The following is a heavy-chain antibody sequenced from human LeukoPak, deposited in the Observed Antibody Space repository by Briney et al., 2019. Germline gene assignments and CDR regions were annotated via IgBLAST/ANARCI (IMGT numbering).Heavy chain of an antibody. CDR3: ARQALGGYNDY. D-gene: IGHD5-24*01. V-gene: IGHV5-51*01. J-gene: IGHJ4*02. CDR2: IYPGDSDS. CDR1: GYSFTTYW. Sequence: GESLKISCKGSGYSFTTYWIGWVRRMPGKGLEWMGIIYPGDSDSRYSPSFQGQVTISADKSINTAYLQWSSLKASDTAIYYCARQALGGYNDYWGQGTLVTVSS.